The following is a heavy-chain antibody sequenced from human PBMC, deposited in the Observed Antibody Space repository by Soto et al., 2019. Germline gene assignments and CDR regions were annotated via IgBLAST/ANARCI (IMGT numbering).Heavy chain of an antibody. CDR3: ARDRANYDILTGYYTYNWFDP. J-gene: IGHJ5*02. Sequence: SETLSLTCTVSGGSISSGGYYWSWIRQHPGKGLEWIGYIYYSGSTYYNPSLKSRVTISVDTSKNQFSLKLSSVTAADTAVYYCARDRANYDILTGYYTYNWFDPWGQGTLVTVSS. CDR1: GGSISSGGYY. V-gene: IGHV4-31*03. CDR2: IYYSGST. D-gene: IGHD3-9*01.